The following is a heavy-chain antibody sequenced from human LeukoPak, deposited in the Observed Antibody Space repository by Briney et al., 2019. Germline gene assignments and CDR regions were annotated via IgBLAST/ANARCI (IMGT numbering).Heavy chain of an antibody. CDR1: GDSISRYY. J-gene: IGHJ4*02. Sequence: SETLSLTCTVSGDSISRYYWSWIRQPPGKGLEWIGYIYYSGSTNYNPSLKSRVTISVDTSKNQFSLKLSSVTAADTAVYYCARDQGQRPFDYWGQGTPVTVSS. CDR3: ARDQGQRPFDY. V-gene: IGHV4-59*12. CDR2: IYYSGST.